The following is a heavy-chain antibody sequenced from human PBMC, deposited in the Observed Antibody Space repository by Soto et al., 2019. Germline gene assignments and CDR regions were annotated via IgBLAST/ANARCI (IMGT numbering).Heavy chain of an antibody. D-gene: IGHD2-8*01. V-gene: IGHV4-30-4*01. CDR3: VRRRLMESGNDYDLDV. CDR2: YHSGGST. J-gene: IGHJ6*02. Sequence: QVQLQESGSGLVKPSQSLSLTCTVSGVSLNTADTWWSWIRQSPGKGLEFIGYYHSGGSTYYDASLRRRIIISADTSNCQFPLILTSVTVADTALYFCVRRRLMESGNDYDLDVGGQGTTVTVSS. CDR1: GVSLNTADTW.